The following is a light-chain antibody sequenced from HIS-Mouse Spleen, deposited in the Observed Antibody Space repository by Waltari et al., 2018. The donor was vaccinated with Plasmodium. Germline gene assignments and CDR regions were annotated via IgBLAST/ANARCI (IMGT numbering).Light chain of an antibody. CDR3: QQSYSTPPAYT. V-gene: IGKV1D-8*02. CDR1: QGISSY. Sequence: AIWMTQSPSLLSESTGDRCTIICRMRQGISSYLAWYQQKPGKAPELLIYAASTLQSGVPSRFSGSGSGTDSTLTISSLQPEDFATYYCQQSYSTPPAYTFGQGTKLEIK. CDR2: AAS. J-gene: IGKJ2*01.